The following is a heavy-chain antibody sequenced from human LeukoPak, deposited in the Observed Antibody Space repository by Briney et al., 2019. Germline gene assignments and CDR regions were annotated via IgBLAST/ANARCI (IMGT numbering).Heavy chain of an antibody. V-gene: IGHV3-23*01. Sequence: PGGSLRLSCAASGIIFSSYVMSWVRQAPGKGLEWVSVISDSGGTTYYADSVKGRFTISRDNSKNTLYLQMNSLRAEDTAIYYCASRWGYSFDHWGQGTLVTVSS. CDR2: ISDSGGTT. J-gene: IGHJ4*02. CDR1: GIIFSSYV. CDR3: ASRWGYSFDH. D-gene: IGHD3-16*01.